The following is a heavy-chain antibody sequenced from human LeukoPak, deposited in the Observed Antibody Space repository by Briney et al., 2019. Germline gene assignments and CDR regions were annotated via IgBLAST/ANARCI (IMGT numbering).Heavy chain of an antibody. Sequence: GGSLRLSCAASGFTFSSYAMHWVRQAPGKGLGWVAVISYDGSNKYYADSVKGRFTISRDNSKNTLYLQMNSLRAEDTAVYYCAKDDPDHTLIAAVGMDWGQGTLVTVSS. D-gene: IGHD6-13*01. V-gene: IGHV3-30*04. CDR1: GFTFSSYA. CDR2: ISYDGSNK. J-gene: IGHJ4*02. CDR3: AKDDPDHTLIAAVGMD.